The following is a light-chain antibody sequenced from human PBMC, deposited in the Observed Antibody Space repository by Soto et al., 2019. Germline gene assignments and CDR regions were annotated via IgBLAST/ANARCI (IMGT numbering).Light chain of an antibody. V-gene: IGKV3-20*01. CDR2: GAS. CDR3: QQYGSSPPT. Sequence: EIVLTQSPGTLSLSPGERATLSCRASQSVSSSYLAWYQQKPGQAPRHLIYGASSRATGILDRFSGSGSGTDFTLTISRLEPEDFAVYYCQQYGSSPPTFGQGTKV. CDR1: QSVSSSY. J-gene: IGKJ1*01.